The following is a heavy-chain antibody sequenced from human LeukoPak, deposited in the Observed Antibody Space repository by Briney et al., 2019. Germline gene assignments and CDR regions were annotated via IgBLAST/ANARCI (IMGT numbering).Heavy chain of an antibody. CDR2: IYSAGNT. V-gene: IGHV3-53*01. CDR1: GFTASSNY. D-gene: IGHD3-22*01. J-gene: IGHJ4*02. Sequence: GGSLRLSCAASGFTASSNYMSWVRQAPGKGLEWVSVIYSAGNTYYADSVKGRFTISRDNSKNTLYLQMNSLRAEDTAVYYCAREHYYDSSGYLSRPYYYFDYWGQGTLVTVSS. CDR3: AREHYYDSSGYLSRPYYYFDY.